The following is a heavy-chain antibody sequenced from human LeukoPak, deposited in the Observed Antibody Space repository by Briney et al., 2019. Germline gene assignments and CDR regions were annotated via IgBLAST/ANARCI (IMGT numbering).Heavy chain of an antibody. D-gene: IGHD3-10*01. CDR2: IYAADSDT. J-gene: IGHJ5*02. Sequence: GESLKISCQGSGNSFNNYWISWVRQMPGKGLGWMAIIYAADSDTRYSPSFQGQVTLSVDKSISTVYLQWSSLKASDTAVYYCARHLRGLDLWGQGTLVTVSS. CDR3: ARHLRGLDL. CDR1: GNSFNNYW. V-gene: IGHV5-51*01.